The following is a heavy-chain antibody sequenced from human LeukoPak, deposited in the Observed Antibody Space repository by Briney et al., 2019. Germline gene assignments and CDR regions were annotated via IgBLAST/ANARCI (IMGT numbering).Heavy chain of an antibody. Sequence: GGSLRLSCAAPGFSFDDYAIHWVRQAPGKGLEWVSLISGDGGSTFYADSVKGRFTISRDNSKNSLYLQMSSLRSEDTALYYCARESDSSGWYDTWGQGTLVTVSS. V-gene: IGHV3-43*02. D-gene: IGHD3-22*01. J-gene: IGHJ5*02. CDR1: GFSFDDYA. CDR3: ARESDSSGWYDT. CDR2: ISGDGGST.